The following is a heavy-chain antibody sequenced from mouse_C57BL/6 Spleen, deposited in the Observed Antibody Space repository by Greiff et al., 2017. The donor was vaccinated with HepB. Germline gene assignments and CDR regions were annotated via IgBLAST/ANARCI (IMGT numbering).Heavy chain of an antibody. CDR2: IYPGDGDT. CDR1: GYAFSSSW. V-gene: IGHV1-82*01. Sequence: VQLQQSGPELVKPGASVKISCKASGYAFSSSWMNWVKQRPGKGLEWIGRIYPGDGDTNYNGKFKGKAKLTADKSSSTAYMQLSSLTSEDSAVYFCARGGYYGSGDYWGQGTTLTVSS. CDR3: ARGGYYGSGDY. J-gene: IGHJ2*01. D-gene: IGHD1-1*01.